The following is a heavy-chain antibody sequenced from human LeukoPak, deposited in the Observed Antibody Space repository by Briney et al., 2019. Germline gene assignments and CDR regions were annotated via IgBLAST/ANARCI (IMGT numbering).Heavy chain of an antibody. Sequence: SETLSLTCTVSGGSISSGGYYWSWIRQHPGKGLEWIGYVYYSGSTYYNPSLKSRVTISVDPSENQFSLKLSSVTAADTAVYYWARDSHGYSSSSHIGYWGQGTLVTVSS. V-gene: IGHV4-31*03. D-gene: IGHD6-6*01. J-gene: IGHJ4*02. CDR2: VYYSGST. CDR1: GGSISSGGYY. CDR3: ARDSHGYSSSSHIGY.